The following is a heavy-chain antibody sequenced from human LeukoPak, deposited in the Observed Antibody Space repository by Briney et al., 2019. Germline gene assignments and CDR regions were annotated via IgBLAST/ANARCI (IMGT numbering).Heavy chain of an antibody. CDR3: ARDQDRAFDI. Sequence: GGSLRLSCEASGLAFSTHNMNWVRQAPGKGLEWVSSISYSSSNIYYADSVKGRFTISGDNAKNSLYLQMNSLRVEDTAVYYCARDQDRAFDIWGQGTMVTVSS. J-gene: IGHJ3*02. CDR2: ISYSSSNI. CDR1: GLAFSTHN. V-gene: IGHV3-21*01.